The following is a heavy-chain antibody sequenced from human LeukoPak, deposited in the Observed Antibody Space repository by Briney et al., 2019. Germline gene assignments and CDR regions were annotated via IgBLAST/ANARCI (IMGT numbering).Heavy chain of an antibody. CDR3: AKGTAIAVAGYFDY. CDR1: GFTFSSFC. V-gene: IGHV3-30*18. CDR2: ISYDGSNK. Sequence: PGGSLRLSCVASGFTFSSFCMHWVRQAPGKGLEWVAAISYDGSNKYYADSMKGRFSISSDNSKNMVYLQMNSLRVEDTAVYYCAKGTAIAVAGYFDYWGQGTLVTVSS. J-gene: IGHJ4*02. D-gene: IGHD6-19*01.